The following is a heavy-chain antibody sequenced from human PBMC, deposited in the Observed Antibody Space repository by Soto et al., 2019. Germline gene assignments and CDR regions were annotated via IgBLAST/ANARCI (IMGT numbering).Heavy chain of an antibody. Sequence: SETLSLTCTVSGGSISSYYWSWIRQPPGKGLEWIGYIYYSGSTNYNPSLKSRVTISVDRPKDQFSLKLSSVTAADTAVYYCVRDSPSPHWGQGTLVTVSS. CDR2: IYYSGST. J-gene: IGHJ4*02. CDR1: GGSISSYY. CDR3: VRDSPSPH. V-gene: IGHV4-59*12.